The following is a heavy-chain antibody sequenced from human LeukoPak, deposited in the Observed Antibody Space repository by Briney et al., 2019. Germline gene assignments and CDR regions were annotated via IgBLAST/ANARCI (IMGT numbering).Heavy chain of an antibody. V-gene: IGHV3-48*04. CDR2: ISSSSDTI. D-gene: IGHD3-22*01. J-gene: IGHJ4*02. Sequence: GGSLRLSCAASGLTFNSYSMNWVRQAPGKGLEWVSHISSSSDTIFYADSVKGRFTISRDDAKNSLYLQMNSLRAEDTAVYYCVREGSYYDSSGYYYVYYFDYWGQGTLVTVSS. CDR1: GLTFNSYS. CDR3: VREGSYYDSSGYYYVYYFDY.